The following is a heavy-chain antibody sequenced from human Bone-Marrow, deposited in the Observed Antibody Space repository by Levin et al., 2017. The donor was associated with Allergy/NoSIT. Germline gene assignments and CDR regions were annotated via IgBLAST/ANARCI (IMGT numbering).Heavy chain of an antibody. CDR2: IIPIFGTA. J-gene: IGHJ6*03. CDR1: GGTFSDYP. V-gene: IGHV1-69*13. Sequence: SVKVSCKASGGTFSDYPITWVRQAPGQGLEWMGGIIPIFGTANYAQKFQGRVTITADESTSTAYMELSSLRSEDTAMYYCARDYCNSTSCYPYYFYIDVWGKGTPVTVSS. D-gene: IGHD2-2*01. CDR3: ARDYCNSTSCYPYYFYIDV.